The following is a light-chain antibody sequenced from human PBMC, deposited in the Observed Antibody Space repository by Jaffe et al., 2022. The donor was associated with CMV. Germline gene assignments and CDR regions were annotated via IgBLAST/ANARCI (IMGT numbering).Light chain of an antibody. CDR2: KAS. CDR3: QQYNSYSFT. Sequence: DIQMTQSPSTLSASVGDRVTITCRASQSISSWLAWYQQKPGKAPKVLIYKASSLESGVPSRFSGSGSGTEFTLTISSLQPDDFATYYCQQYNSYSFTFGPGTKVHIK. J-gene: IGKJ3*01. V-gene: IGKV1-5*03. CDR1: QSISSW.